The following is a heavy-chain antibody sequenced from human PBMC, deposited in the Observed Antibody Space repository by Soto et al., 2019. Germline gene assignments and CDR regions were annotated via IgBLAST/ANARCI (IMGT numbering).Heavy chain of an antibody. V-gene: IGHV4-61*01. CDR3: ARVPVDTYMIHWVEP. CDR1: GGSVSSGNYY. Sequence: SGTPSLTWTVSGGSVSSGNYYWSWIRQPPGKGLEWIGYMYYSGSTNYNPPLKSRVTISGDPSKNQFFLKLTSVTAAETAVYYWARVPVDTYMIHWVEPWVQRTMV. J-gene: IGHJ5*02. D-gene: IGHD5-18*01. CDR2: MYYSGST.